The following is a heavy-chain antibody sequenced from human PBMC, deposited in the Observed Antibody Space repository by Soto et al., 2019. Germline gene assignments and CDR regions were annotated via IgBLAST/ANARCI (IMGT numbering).Heavy chain of an antibody. CDR1: GFTFSSYA. CDR2: ISGSGGST. J-gene: IGHJ6*03. D-gene: IGHD6-19*01. Sequence: EVQLLESGGGLVQPGGSLRLSCAASGFTFSSYAMSWVRQAPGKGLEWVSAISGSGGSTYSVASVKGRFTISRDHSKNTMYLQRNSLSAEDTAVYYCAKIPHGWPFYYMDVWGKGTAVTVAS. CDR3: AKIPHGWPFYYMDV. V-gene: IGHV3-23*01.